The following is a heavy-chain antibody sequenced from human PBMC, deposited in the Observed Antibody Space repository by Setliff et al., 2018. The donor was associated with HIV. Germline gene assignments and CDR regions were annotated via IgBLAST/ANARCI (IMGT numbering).Heavy chain of an antibody. D-gene: IGHD3-22*01. J-gene: IGHJ4*02. CDR1: GGSISSGDYY. CDR3: ARERRYYDSSGDFDY. CDR2: IYYSGST. V-gene: IGHV4-30-4*08. Sequence: SETLSLTCTVSGGSISSGDYYWSWIRQPPGKGLEWIGYIYYSGSTYYNPSLKSRVTISVGTSKNQFSLKLSSMTAADTAVYYCARERRYYDSSGDFDYWGQGTLVTVSS.